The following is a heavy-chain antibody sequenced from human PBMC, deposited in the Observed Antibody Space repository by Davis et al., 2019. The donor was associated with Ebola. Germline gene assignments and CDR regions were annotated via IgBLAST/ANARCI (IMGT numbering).Heavy chain of an antibody. D-gene: IGHD3-10*01. CDR1: GFDFEDYT. J-gene: IGHJ3*01. CDR3: ASLGSPFDL. V-gene: IGHV3-43*01. Sequence: PGGSLRLSCAASGFDFEDYTMHWVRQAPGKGLEWVSLFSWDGDERNYADSVKGRFTISRDNSKKSLFLEMNSLRRDDTAFYHCASLGSPFDLWGHGTMVSVFS. CDR2: FSWDGDER.